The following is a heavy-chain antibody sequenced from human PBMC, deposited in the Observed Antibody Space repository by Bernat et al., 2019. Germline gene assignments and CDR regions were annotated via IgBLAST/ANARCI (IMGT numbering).Heavy chain of an antibody. J-gene: IGHJ1*01. V-gene: IGHV3-23*01. CDR2: NVGTGGTT. D-gene: IGHD3-22*01. CDR3: ATVQTYYYDSSGYYYSEYFQH. CDR1: GFTFSSYP. Sequence: EVQLLESGGTLVQPGGSLRLSCVASGFTFSSYPMNWVRQAPGKGLEWVSNVGTGGTTYYADSVKGRFTISRDNSKSTVFLQMNSLRAEDTAVYYCATVQTYYYDSSGYYYSEYFQHWGQGTLVTVSS.